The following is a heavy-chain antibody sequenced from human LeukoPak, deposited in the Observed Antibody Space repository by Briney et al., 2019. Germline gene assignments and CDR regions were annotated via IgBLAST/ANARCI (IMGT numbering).Heavy chain of an antibody. J-gene: IGHJ4*02. CDR1: GGSFSGYY. V-gene: IGHV4-34*01. Sequence: PSETLSLTCAVYGGSFSGYYWSWIRQPPGKGLEWIGEFNHSGSTNYNPSLKSRVTISVDTSKNQFSLKLSSVTAADTAVYYCARGRITMVRGARAGYYFDYWGQGTLVTVSS. CDR2: FNHSGST. CDR3: ARGRITMVRGARAGYYFDY. D-gene: IGHD3-10*01.